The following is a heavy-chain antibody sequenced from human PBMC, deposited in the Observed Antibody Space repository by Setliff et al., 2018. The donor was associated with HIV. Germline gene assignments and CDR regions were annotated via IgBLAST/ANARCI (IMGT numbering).Heavy chain of an antibody. CDR1: GYTFTSFG. D-gene: IGHD3-10*01. V-gene: IGHV1-18*01. J-gene: IGHJ4*02. CDR3: ARGALLAVFDFDH. CDR2: ISVNGGT. Sequence: ASVKVSCKASGYTFTSFGLSWVRQAPGQGLEWMGWISVNGGTNSAQKFRDRVTLTTDTSANTAYMELSSLRSDDTAVYFCARGALLAVFDFDHWGQGTQVTVSS.